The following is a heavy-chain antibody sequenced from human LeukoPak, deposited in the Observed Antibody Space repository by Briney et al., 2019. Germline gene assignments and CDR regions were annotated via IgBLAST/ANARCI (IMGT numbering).Heavy chain of an antibody. CDR3: ARDLWSSGSYYDYYYYMDV. V-gene: IGHV1-18*01. Sequence: ASVEVSSKASGYTFTSYGISWVRQAPGQGLEWMGWISAYNGNTNYAQKLQGRVTMTTDTSTSTAYMELRSLRSDDTAVYYCARDLWSSGSYYDYYYYMDVWGKGTTVTISS. D-gene: IGHD1-26*01. CDR1: GYTFTSYG. CDR2: ISAYNGNT. J-gene: IGHJ6*03.